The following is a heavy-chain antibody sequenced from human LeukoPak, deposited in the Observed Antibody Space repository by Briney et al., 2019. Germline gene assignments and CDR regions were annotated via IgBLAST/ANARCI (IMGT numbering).Heavy chain of an antibody. CDR3: AKAIANDYGDDEYFQH. J-gene: IGHJ1*01. CDR2: ISYDGSNK. CDR1: GFTFSSYG. V-gene: IGHV3-30*18. Sequence: GGSLRLSCAASGFTFSSYGMHWVRQAPGKGLEWVAVISYDGSNKYYADSVKGRFTISRDNSKNTLYLQMNSLRAEDTAMYYCAKAIANDYGDDEYFQHWGQGTLVTVSS. D-gene: IGHD4-17*01.